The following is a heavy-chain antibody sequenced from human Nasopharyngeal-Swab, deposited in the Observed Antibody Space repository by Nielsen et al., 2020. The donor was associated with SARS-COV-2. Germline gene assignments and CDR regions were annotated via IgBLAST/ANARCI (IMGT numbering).Heavy chain of an antibody. CDR1: GYYFSTYW. Sequence: GESLKISCQGSGYYFSTYWMSWVRQAPGKGLEWVANIKQDGSEKYYVDSVKGRFTISRDNAKNSLFLQMNSLRAEDTAVYYCATGSSSGWFFDYWGQGTLVTVSS. CDR2: IKQDGSEK. D-gene: IGHD6-19*01. CDR3: ATGSSSGWFFDY. V-gene: IGHV3-7*03. J-gene: IGHJ4*02.